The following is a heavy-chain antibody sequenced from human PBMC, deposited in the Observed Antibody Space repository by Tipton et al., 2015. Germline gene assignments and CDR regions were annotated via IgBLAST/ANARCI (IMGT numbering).Heavy chain of an antibody. CDR2: IYYRGST. J-gene: IGHJ5*02. CDR1: NGSMTSDNYY. V-gene: IGHV4-39*01. CDR3: ASQDYDPWGGSTNWFDP. D-gene: IGHD3-3*01. Sequence: TLSLTCTVSNGSMTSDNYYWSWIRQHPGKGLEWIGNIYYRGSTYYNPSLKSRVTISVDTSKNQFSVHLSSVTAADTAVYYCASQDYDPWGGSTNWFDPWGQGTLVTVSS.